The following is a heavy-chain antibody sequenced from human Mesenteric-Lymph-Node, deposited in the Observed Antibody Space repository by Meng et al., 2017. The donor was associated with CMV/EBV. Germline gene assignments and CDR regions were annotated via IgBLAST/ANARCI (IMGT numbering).Heavy chain of an antibody. Sequence: YTFTGYYLHWVRQAPGQGPEWMGRINPNSGGTNYVQKLQGRVTMTRDTSISTAYMELSSLRSDDTAVYDCASGARLDYYGSGSYYYDYWGQGTLVTVSS. V-gene: IGHV1-2*06. CDR3: ASGARLDYYGSGSYYYDY. J-gene: IGHJ4*02. CDR1: YTFTGYY. CDR2: INPNSGGT. D-gene: IGHD3-10*01.